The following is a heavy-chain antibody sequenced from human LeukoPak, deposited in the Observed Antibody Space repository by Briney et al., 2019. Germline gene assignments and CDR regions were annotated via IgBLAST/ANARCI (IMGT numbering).Heavy chain of an antibody. CDR2: IRYDGSNK. D-gene: IGHD5-12*01. J-gene: IGHJ4*02. Sequence: GGSLRLSCAASGFTFSSYRMNWVRQAPGKGLEWVAFIRYDGSNKYYADSVKGRFTISRDNSKNTLYLQMNSLRAEDTAVYYCAKTSGGYDSSPPGYRGQGTLVTVSS. CDR1: GFTFSSYR. CDR3: AKTSGGYDSSPPGY. V-gene: IGHV3-30*02.